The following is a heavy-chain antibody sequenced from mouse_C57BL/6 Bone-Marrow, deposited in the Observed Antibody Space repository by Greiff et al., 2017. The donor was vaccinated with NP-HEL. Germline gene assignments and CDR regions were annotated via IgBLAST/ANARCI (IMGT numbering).Heavy chain of an antibody. D-gene: IGHD1-1*01. CDR1: GYSFTDYN. CDR2: INPNYGTT. CDR3: ARDYSSGTFGY. Sequence: VHVKQSGPELVKPGASVKISCKASGYSFTDYNMNWVKQSNGKSLEWIGVINPNYGTTSYNQKFKGKATLTVDQSSSTAYMQFNSMTSEDSAVYCCARDYSSGTFGYWGQGTTLTVSS. J-gene: IGHJ2*01. V-gene: IGHV1-39*01.